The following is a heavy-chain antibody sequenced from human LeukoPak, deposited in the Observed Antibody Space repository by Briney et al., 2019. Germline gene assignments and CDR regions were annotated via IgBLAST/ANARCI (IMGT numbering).Heavy chain of an antibody. CDR1: GGAFSSCA. CDR2: IIPIFGTA. Sequence: GSSVTVSCKAAGGAFSSCAISWVRQGPAQGLEWMGLIIPIFGTANYAQKFQGRVTITTDESTSTAYMELSSLRSEDTAVYYCATRPRDGFGADYWGQGTLVTASS. J-gene: IGHJ4*02. D-gene: IGHD5-24*01. V-gene: IGHV1-69*05. CDR3: ATRPRDGFGADY.